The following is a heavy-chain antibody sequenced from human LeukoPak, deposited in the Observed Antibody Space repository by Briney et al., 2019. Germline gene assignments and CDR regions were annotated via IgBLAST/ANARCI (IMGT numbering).Heavy chain of an antibody. V-gene: IGHV3-53*01. CDR1: GFIVCRNY. Sequence: GGCLGLSRGASGFIVCRNYISCVPQAPGKGLEWVAVIYCGETTSYADTVNGQFTIYTDKTKDTLHLQMNSLGSDGTAVYYCSRGEADSGVFDYWGQGTLVTVSS. CDR2: IYCGETT. J-gene: IGHJ4*02. D-gene: IGHD4-17*01. CDR3: SRGEADSGVFDY.